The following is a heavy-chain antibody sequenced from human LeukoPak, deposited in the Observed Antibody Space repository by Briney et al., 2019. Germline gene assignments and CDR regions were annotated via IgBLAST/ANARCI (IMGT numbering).Heavy chain of an antibody. J-gene: IGHJ4*02. CDR3: ARRQGCSSTSCPPDS. D-gene: IGHD2-2*01. CDR2: IYPGDSDT. V-gene: IGHV5-51*01. CDR1: GYSFTTYW. Sequence: GESLKISCRGSGYSFTTYWIGWVRQMPGKGLEWMGIIYPGDSDTRYSPSFQGQVTMSADKSINTAYLQWSSLKASDTAMYYCARRQGCSSTSCPPDSWGQGTLVAVSS.